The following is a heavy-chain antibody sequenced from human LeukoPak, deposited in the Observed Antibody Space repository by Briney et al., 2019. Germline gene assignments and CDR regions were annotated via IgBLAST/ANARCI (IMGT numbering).Heavy chain of an antibody. Sequence: PSETLSLTCAVSGGSISSGGYYWSWIRQHPGKGLEWIGYIYYSGSTYCNPSLKSRVTISVDTSKNQFSLKLSSVTAADTAVYYCARGYDFWSPTPLGYWGQGTLVTVSS. J-gene: IGHJ4*02. CDR3: ARGYDFWSPTPLGY. V-gene: IGHV4-31*11. D-gene: IGHD3-3*01. CDR2: IYYSGST. CDR1: GGSISSGGYY.